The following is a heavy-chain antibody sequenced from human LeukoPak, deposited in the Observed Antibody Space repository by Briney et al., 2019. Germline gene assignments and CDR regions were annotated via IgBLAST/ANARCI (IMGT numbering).Heavy chain of an antibody. J-gene: IGHJ4*02. D-gene: IGHD3-16*01. Sequence: ASVKVSCKASGYTFTSYYMHWVRQAPGQGLEWMGIINPSGGSTSYAQKFQGRVTMTRDTSTSTVCMELSSLRSEDTAVYYCASYGGGTGLRYYFDYWGQGTLVTVSS. V-gene: IGHV1-46*01. CDR1: GYTFTSYY. CDR2: INPSGGST. CDR3: ASYGGGTGLRYYFDY.